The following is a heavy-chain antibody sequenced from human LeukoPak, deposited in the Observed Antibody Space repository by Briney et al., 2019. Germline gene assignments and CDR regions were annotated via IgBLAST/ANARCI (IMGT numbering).Heavy chain of an antibody. CDR3: ATYPGYTYEVEAPRPARGY. J-gene: IGHJ4*02. Sequence: GGSLRLSCSASGFSFSYYNMNWVRQSPGKGLEWVSYISCTSTSIYYADSVMGRFSISRDKNYLYLQMNSLRADDTAEYYCATYPGYTYEVEAPRPARGYWGQGTLVTVSS. D-gene: IGHD5-18*01. CDR1: GFSFSYYN. CDR2: ISCTSTSI. V-gene: IGHV3-48*01.